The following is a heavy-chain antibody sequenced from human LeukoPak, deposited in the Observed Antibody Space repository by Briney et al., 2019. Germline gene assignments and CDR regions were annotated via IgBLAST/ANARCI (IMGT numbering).Heavy chain of an antibody. CDR1: GFNFSDYS. Sequence: GGSLRLSCAASGFNFSDYSMTWVRQAPGKGLEWVSAISGSGGSTYSADSVKGRFIISRDNAKDSLYLQMNSLTAEDTAMYYCVRAYHPGGWFDPWGQGTLVTVSS. D-gene: IGHD2-21*01. J-gene: IGHJ5*02. CDR2: ISGSGGST. CDR3: VRAYHPGGWFDP. V-gene: IGHV3-21*01.